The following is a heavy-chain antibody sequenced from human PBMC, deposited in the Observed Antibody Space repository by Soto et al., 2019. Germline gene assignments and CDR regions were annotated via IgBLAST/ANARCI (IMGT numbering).Heavy chain of an antibody. V-gene: IGHV1-46*01. CDR2: INPSGGST. CDR3: ARATYYDFWSGYASFDY. J-gene: IGHJ4*02. D-gene: IGHD3-3*01. Sequence: ASVKVSCTASGYTLTSYYMHWVRHAPGQGLEWMGIINPSGGSTSYAQKFQGRVTMTRDTSTSTVYMELSSLRSEDTAVYYCARATYYDFWSGYASFDYWGQGTLVTVSS. CDR1: GYTLTSYY.